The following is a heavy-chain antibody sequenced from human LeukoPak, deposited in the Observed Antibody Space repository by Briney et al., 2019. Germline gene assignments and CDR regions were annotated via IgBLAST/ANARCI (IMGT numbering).Heavy chain of an antibody. J-gene: IGHJ5*02. CDR3: ARGRPGITMVRGAPPHWFDP. D-gene: IGHD3-10*01. Sequence: SQTLSLTCTVSGGSISSGGYYWSWIRQHPGKGLEWIGYIYYSGSTYYNPSLKSRVTISVDTSKNQFSLKLSSVTAADTAVYYRARGRPGITMVRGAPPHWFDPWGQGTLVTVSS. V-gene: IGHV4-31*03. CDR1: GGSISSGGYY. CDR2: IYYSGST.